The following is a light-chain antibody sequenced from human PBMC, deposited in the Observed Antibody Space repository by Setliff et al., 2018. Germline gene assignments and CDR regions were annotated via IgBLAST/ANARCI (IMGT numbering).Light chain of an antibody. V-gene: IGLV2-14*03. CDR3: CSYAGSRTYVI. CDR1: NSDVGGYNY. J-gene: IGLJ2*01. CDR2: EVS. Sequence: QSALTQPAAVSGSPGQSITISCAGTNSDVGGYNYVSWYQQHPNKAPKLMIYEVSKRPSGVSNRFSGSKSGNTASLTISGLQAEDEADYYCCSYAGSRTYVIFGGGTKVTVL.